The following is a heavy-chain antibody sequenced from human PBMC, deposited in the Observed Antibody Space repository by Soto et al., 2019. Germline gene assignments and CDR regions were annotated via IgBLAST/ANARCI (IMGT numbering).Heavy chain of an antibody. D-gene: IGHD2-15*01. V-gene: IGHV1-2*04. Sequence: ASVKVSCKASGYTFTGCYMHWVRQAPGQGLEWMGWINPNSGGTNYAQKFQGWVTMTRDTSISTAYMELSRLRSDDTAVYYCAREEVVAATGADYWGQGTLVTVSS. CDR3: AREEVVAATGADY. CDR1: GYTFTGCY. J-gene: IGHJ4*02. CDR2: INPNSGGT.